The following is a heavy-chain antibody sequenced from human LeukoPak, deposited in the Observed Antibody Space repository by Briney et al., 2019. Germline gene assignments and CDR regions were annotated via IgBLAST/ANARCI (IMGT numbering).Heavy chain of an antibody. J-gene: IGHJ6*04. CDR3: AREGIYCSSTSCYPDYYYYYGMDV. Sequence: PAGSLRLSCAASGFTFSGDWMSWVRQAPGKGLDRVANIKQDGSEKYYVNSVNGRFTISRDNAKNSLYLQMNSLRAEDTAVYYCAREGIYCSSTSCYPDYYYYYGMDVWGKGTTVTVSS. CDR2: IKQDGSEK. V-gene: IGHV3-7*03. CDR1: GFTFSGDW. D-gene: IGHD2-2*01.